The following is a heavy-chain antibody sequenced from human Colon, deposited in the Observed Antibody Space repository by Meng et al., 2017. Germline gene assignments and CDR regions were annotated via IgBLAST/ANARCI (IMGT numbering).Heavy chain of an antibody. CDR3: ARASYGSGSPLGESWFDP. CDR1: GGSFSGYY. V-gene: IGHV4-34*01. D-gene: IGHD3-10*01. Sequence: QVQLQQWGAGLWKPSETLSLTCAVYGGSFSGYYWSWIRQPPGKGLEWIGEINHSGSTNYNPSLKSRVTISVDTSKNQFSLKLSSVTAADTAVYYCARASYGSGSPLGESWFDPWGQGTLVSVSS. J-gene: IGHJ5*02. CDR2: INHSGST.